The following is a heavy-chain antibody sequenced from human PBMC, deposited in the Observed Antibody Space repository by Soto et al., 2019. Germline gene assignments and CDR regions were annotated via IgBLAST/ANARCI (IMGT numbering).Heavy chain of an antibody. Sequence: ASVKVSCKASGYTFTSYGISWVRQAPGQGLEWMGWISAYNGNTNYAQKLQGRVTMTTDTSTSTAYMELRSLRSDDTAVYYCAREKGPIAVAGHQPYYFDYWGQGTLVTVSS. CDR1: GYTFTSYG. V-gene: IGHV1-18*01. D-gene: IGHD6-19*01. J-gene: IGHJ4*02. CDR2: ISAYNGNT. CDR3: AREKGPIAVAGHQPYYFDY.